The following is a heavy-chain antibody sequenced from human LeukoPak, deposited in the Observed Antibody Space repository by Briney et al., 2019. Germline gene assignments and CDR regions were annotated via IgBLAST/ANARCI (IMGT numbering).Heavy chain of an antibody. D-gene: IGHD6-19*01. Sequence: GGSLRPSCVASGFTFSTYAMSWVRQAPGKGLERVSAISGSGSYTYYTDSVQGRFTISRDNSKNALYLHMNSLRAEDTAVYYCAKALSSGRYFDYWGQGTLVTVSS. CDR3: AKALSSGRYFDY. V-gene: IGHV3-23*01. CDR1: GFTFSTYA. CDR2: ISGSGSYT. J-gene: IGHJ4*02.